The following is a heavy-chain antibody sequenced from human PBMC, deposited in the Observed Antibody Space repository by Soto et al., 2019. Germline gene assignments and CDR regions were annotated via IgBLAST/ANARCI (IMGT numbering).Heavy chain of an antibody. V-gene: IGHV1-69*13. CDR1: AGTFSSYA. Sequence: SVKVSCKASAGTFSSYAISWVRQAPGQGLEWMGGIIPIFGTANYAQKFQGRVTITADESTSTAYMELSSLRAEDTAVNYCASDRFMYSYQSTGYGEAFHIWCQGTMVT. CDR3: ASDRFMYSYQSTGYGEAFHI. CDR2: IIPIFGTA. D-gene: IGHD3-22*01. J-gene: IGHJ3*02.